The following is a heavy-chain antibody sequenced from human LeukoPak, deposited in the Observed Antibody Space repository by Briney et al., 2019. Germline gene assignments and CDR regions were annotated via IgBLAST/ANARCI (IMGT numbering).Heavy chain of an antibody. CDR2: ISAYNGNT. CDR3: AILPTPGGNIDY. V-gene: IGHV1-18*01. Sequence: EASVKVSCKASGYTFTTYGIHWVRQAPGQGLEWMGWISAYNGNTNFAQKLQGRVTMTTDTSTSTAYMELRSLRSDDTVMYYCAILPTPGGNIDYWGQGTLVTVSS. J-gene: IGHJ4*02. D-gene: IGHD4-23*01. CDR1: GYTFTTYG.